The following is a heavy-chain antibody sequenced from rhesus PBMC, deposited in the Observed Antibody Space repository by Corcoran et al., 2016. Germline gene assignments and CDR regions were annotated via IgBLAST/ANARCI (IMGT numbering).Heavy chain of an antibody. V-gene: IGHV4-65*01. D-gene: IGHD6-31*01. CDR1: GGSVSSSNW. J-gene: IGHJ3*01. CDR2: ISGSSGST. Sequence: QVQLQESGPGLVKPSETLSLTCAVSGGSVSSSNWWSWIRQPPGKGLEWIGYISGSSGSTYYNPSLKSRVTISTDTSKNQFSLKLSSGTAADTAVYYCASIAAADPDAFDFWGQGLRVTVSS. CDR3: ASIAAADPDAFDF.